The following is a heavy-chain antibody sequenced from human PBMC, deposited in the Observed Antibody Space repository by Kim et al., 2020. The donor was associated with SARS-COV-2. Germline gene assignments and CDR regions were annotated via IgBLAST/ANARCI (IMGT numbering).Heavy chain of an antibody. Sequence: SNKSYADSVKGRFTISRDNSKNTLYLQMNSLRAEDTAVYYCARDGGNWFDPWGQGTLVTVSS. CDR3: ARDGGNWFDP. D-gene: IGHD3-16*01. V-gene: IGHV3-30-3*01. CDR2: SNK. J-gene: IGHJ5*02.